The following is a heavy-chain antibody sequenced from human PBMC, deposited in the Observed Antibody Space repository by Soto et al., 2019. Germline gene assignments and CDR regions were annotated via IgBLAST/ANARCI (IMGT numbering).Heavy chain of an antibody. CDR2: ISGSGGST. V-gene: IGHV3-23*01. CDR1: GFTFSSYA. Sequence: PGGSLRLSCASSGFTFSSYAMSLVRQAPGKGLEWVSAISGSGGSTYYADSVKGRFTISRDNSKNTLYLQMNSLRAEDTAVYYCAKPLFIMIVVPGDAFDIWAQGKMVTVPS. D-gene: IGHD3-22*01. CDR3: AKPLFIMIVVPGDAFDI. J-gene: IGHJ3*02.